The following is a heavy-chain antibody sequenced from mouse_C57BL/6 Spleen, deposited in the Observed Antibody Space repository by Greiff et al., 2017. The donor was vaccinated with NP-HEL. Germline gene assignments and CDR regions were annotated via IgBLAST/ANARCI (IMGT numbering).Heavy chain of an antibody. CDR3: ARTNWARGDWYFDV. Sequence: VQLQQSGPELVKPGASVKISCKASGYAFSSSWMNWVKQRPGKGLEWIGRIYPGDGDTNYNGKFKGKATLTADKSSSTAYMQLSSLTSEDSAVYFCARTNWARGDWYFDVWGTGTTVTVSS. CDR1: GYAFSSSW. CDR2: IYPGDGDT. J-gene: IGHJ1*03. V-gene: IGHV1-82*01. D-gene: IGHD4-1*01.